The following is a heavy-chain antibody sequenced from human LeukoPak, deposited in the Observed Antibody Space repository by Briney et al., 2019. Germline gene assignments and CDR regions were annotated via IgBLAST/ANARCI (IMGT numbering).Heavy chain of an antibody. CDR3: AITIFGVVNSVAFDI. Sequence: SQTLSLTXTVSGGSISSGDYYWSWIRQPPGNGLEWIGYIYYSGSTYYNPSLKSRVTISVDTSKNQFSLKLSSVTAADTAVYYCAITIFGVVNSVAFDIWGQGTMVTVSS. J-gene: IGHJ3*02. V-gene: IGHV4-30-4*08. D-gene: IGHD3-3*01. CDR1: GGSISSGDYY. CDR2: IYYSGST.